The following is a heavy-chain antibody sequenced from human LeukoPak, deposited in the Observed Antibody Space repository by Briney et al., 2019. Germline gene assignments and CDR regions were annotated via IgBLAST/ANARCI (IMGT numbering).Heavy chain of an antibody. D-gene: IGHD6-6*01. Sequence: GGSLRLSCAASGFTFTSYAMSWVRLVPGKGLEWVSVISGSGDNTYYADSVKGRFTISRDNSKNMLYLQMNSLRAEDTAVYHCAKWKYSNSGIDDYWGQGTLVTVSS. J-gene: IGHJ4*02. CDR1: GFTFTSYA. CDR3: AKWKYSNSGIDDY. CDR2: ISGSGDNT. V-gene: IGHV3-23*01.